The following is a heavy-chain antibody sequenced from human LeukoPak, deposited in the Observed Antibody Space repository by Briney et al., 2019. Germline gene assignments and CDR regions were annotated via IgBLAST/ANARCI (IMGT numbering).Heavy chain of an antibody. D-gene: IGHD3-3*01. V-gene: IGHV4-59*12. Sequence: SETLSLTCTVSGGSISSYYWSWIRQPPGKGLEWIGYIYYSGSTNYNPSLKSRVTISVDTSKNQFSLKLSSVTAADTAVYYCARGRVTIFGVVGLDYWGQGTLVTVSS. CDR2: IYYSGST. CDR3: ARGRVTIFGVVGLDY. CDR1: GGSISSYY. J-gene: IGHJ4*02.